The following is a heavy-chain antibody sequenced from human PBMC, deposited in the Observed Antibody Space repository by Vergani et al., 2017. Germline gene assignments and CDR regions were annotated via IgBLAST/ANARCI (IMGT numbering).Heavy chain of an antibody. D-gene: IGHD2-15*01. CDR1: GFTFSSYG. CDR2: ISYDGSNK. J-gene: IGHJ6*03. CDR3: AKDGRDCRGGSCLKGYMDV. Sequence: QVQLVESGGGVVQPGRSLRLSCAASGFTFSSYGMHWVRQAPGKGLEWVAVISYDGSNKYYADSVKGRFTISRDNSKNTLYLQMNSLRAEDTAVYYCAKDGRDCRGGSCLKGYMDVWGK. V-gene: IGHV3-30*18.